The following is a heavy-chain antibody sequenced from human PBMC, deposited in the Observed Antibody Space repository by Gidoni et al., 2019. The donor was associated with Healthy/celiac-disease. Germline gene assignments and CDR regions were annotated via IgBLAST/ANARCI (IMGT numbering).Heavy chain of an antibody. CDR1: GGMVSTYA. Sequence: QVQLVQSGAEVKKPGSSVKVSCKASGGMVSTYAISWVRQAPGQGLEWMGGIIPIFGTANYAQKFQGRVTSTADESTSTAYMELRSLRSEDTAVYYCTRDAVAARPTDAFDVWGQGTMVTVSS. J-gene: IGHJ3*01. CDR3: TRDAVAARPTDAFDV. D-gene: IGHD6-6*01. CDR2: IIPIFGTA. V-gene: IGHV1-69*01.